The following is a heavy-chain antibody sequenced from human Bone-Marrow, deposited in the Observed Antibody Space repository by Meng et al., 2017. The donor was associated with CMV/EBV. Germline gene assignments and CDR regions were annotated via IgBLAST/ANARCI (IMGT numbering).Heavy chain of an antibody. CDR2: INHSGST. V-gene: IGHV4-34*01. J-gene: IGHJ4*02. CDR1: GGSFSGYY. CDR3: ARRGGRGGVDY. Sequence: SETLSLTCAVYGGSFSGYYWSWIRQPPGKGLEWIGEINHSGSTNYNPSLKSRVTITVDTSKTQFYLKLSSVTAADTAVDYCARRGGRGGVDYWGQGTLVTVSS. D-gene: IGHD4-23*01.